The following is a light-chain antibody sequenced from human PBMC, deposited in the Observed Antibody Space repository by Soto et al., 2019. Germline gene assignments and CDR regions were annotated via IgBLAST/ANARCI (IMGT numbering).Light chain of an antibody. J-gene: IGLJ3*02. CDR2: KSN. CDR3: AAWDDSLNGRV. Sequence: QSVLTQPPSASATPGQRVTISCSGSSSNIGSNTVNWYQQLPGTAPKLLIYKSNQRPSGVPDRFSGSKSGTSASLAISGLQSADEADYYCAAWDDSLNGRVFGGGTKVTVL. V-gene: IGLV1-44*01. CDR1: SSNIGSNT.